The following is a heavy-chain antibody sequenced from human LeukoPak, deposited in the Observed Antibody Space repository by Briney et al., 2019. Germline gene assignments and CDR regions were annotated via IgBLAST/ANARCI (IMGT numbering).Heavy chain of an antibody. CDR2: IYTSGST. J-gene: IGHJ6*03. Sequence: PSETLSLTCAVYGGSFSGYYWSWIRQPPGKGLEWIGYIYTSGSTNYNPSLKSRATISVDTSKNQFSLKLSSVTAADTAVYYCASFTVDGDYYYYMDVWGKGTTVTVSS. D-gene: IGHD4-17*01. CDR1: GGSFSGYY. CDR3: ASFTVDGDYYYYMDV. V-gene: IGHV4-4*09.